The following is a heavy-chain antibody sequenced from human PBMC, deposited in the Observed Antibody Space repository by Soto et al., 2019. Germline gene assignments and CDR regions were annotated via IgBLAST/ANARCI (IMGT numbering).Heavy chain of an antibody. V-gene: IGHV1-18*04. CDR1: GYTFTSYG. D-gene: IGHD2-15*01. CDR2: ISAYNGNT. CDR3: ARRGGREEDGRLHYYYGMDV. J-gene: IGHJ6*02. Sequence: ASVKVSCKASGYTFTSYGISWVRQAPGQGLEWMGWISAYNGNTNYAQKLQGRVTMTTDTSTSTAYMELRSLRSDDTAVYYCARRGGREEDGRLHYYYGMDVWGQGTTVTVSS.